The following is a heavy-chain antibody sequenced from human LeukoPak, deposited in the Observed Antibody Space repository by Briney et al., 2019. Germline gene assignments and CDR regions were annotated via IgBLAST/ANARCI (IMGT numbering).Heavy chain of an antibody. Sequence: ASVKVSCKASGYTFTSYGISWVRQAPGQGLEWMGWISAYNGNTNYAQKLQGRVTMTTDTSTSTAYMELRSLRSDDTAVYYCARDRGPAATHYDFWSGYYHYYFDYWGQGTLVTVSS. J-gene: IGHJ4*02. D-gene: IGHD3-3*01. CDR3: ARDRGPAATHYDFWSGYYHYYFDY. CDR1: GYTFTSYG. V-gene: IGHV1-18*01. CDR2: ISAYNGNT.